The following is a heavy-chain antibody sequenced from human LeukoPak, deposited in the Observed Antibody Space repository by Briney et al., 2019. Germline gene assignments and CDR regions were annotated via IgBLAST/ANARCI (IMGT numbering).Heavy chain of an antibody. J-gene: IGHJ4*02. Sequence: ASVKVPCTASGYTFTSYYIHWVRQAPGQGLEWMGIINPSGGSTTYAQKFQGRVAMTRDTSTSRVYMEVSSLRSEDTAVYYCARTYSSSDEFDYWGQGTLVTVSS. CDR3: ARTYSSSDEFDY. CDR2: INPSGGST. CDR1: GYTFTSYY. D-gene: IGHD6-13*01. V-gene: IGHV1-46*01.